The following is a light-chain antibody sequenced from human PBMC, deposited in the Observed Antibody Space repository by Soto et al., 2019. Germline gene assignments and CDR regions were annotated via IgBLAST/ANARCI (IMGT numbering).Light chain of an antibody. J-gene: IGKJ2*01. CDR2: GAS. CDR1: QSVSSSS. Sequence: EIVLTQSPGTLSLSPGERAALSCSASQSVSSSSLAWYQQQPGQAPRLLIYGASNRAAGIPDRFSGSGSATAFTLTISRLEPEDSAVYFCQHYGTSPPYTFGQGTKLEI. CDR3: QHYGTSPPYT. V-gene: IGKV3-20*01.